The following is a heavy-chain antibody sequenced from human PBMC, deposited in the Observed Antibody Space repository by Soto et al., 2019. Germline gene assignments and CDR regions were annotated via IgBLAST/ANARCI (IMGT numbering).Heavy chain of an antibody. CDR2: INHSGST. V-gene: IGHV4-34*01. CDR3: ARGLRGYDYWSGPPPFYMDV. CDR1: GGSFSGYY. D-gene: IGHD3-3*01. Sequence: SETLSLTCAVYGGSFSGYYWSWIRQPPGKGLEWIGEINHSGSTNYNPSLKSRVTISVDTSKNQFSLKLSSVTAADTAVYYCARGLRGYDYWSGPPPFYMDVWSKGTTVTVSS. J-gene: IGHJ6*03.